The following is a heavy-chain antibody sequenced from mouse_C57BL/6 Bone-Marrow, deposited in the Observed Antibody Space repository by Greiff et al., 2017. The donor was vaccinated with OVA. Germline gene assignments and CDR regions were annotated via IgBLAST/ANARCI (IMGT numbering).Heavy chain of an antibody. CDR3: ARLLLY. CDR2: IYPRSGNT. Sequence: QVQLQQSGAELARPGASVKLSCTASGYTFTSYGISWVKQRTGQGLEWIGEIYPRSGNTYYNEKFKGKATLTADKSSSTAYMELRSLTSEDSAVYFCARLLLYWGQGTLVTVSA. CDR1: GYTFTSYG. J-gene: IGHJ3*01. V-gene: IGHV1-81*01. D-gene: IGHD2-3*01.